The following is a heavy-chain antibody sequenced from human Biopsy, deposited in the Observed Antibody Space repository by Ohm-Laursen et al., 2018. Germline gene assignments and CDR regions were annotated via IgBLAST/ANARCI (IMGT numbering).Heavy chain of an antibody. CDR2: ISPSGATT. D-gene: IGHD5-24*01. Sequence: KVSCNASGNTFATYHIHWVRQAPGQGLEWMGVISPSGATTSFSQKFQGRITMTRDTSTGTVYMDLNSLGSEDTAVYYCARAGVGSDGTDSYYYGMDVWGPGTTVTVSS. J-gene: IGHJ6*02. CDR1: GNTFATYH. V-gene: IGHV1-46*01. CDR3: ARAGVGSDGTDSYYYGMDV.